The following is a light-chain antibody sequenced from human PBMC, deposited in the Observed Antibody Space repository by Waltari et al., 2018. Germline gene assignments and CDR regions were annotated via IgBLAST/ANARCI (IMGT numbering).Light chain of an antibody. CDR3: SSYTNSSTLVV. J-gene: IGLJ2*01. CDR1: SSDVGGYNS. V-gene: IGLV2-14*01. Sequence: QSALTQPASVSGSPGQSLTISCTGTSSDVGGYNSVSRYQQHPGKAPKFMIYEVSNRPSGVSNRFSGSQSGYTASLIISGLQAEDEADYYCSSYTNSSTLVVFGGVTKLTVL. CDR2: EVS.